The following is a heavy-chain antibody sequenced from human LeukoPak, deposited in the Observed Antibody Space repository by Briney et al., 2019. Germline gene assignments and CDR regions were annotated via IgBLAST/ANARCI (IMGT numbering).Heavy chain of an antibody. J-gene: IGHJ4*02. V-gene: IGHV4-39*01. CDR1: GGSISSSSYY. D-gene: IGHD3-9*01. CDR3: ARLQFTLRYFDWLQGTFDY. Sequence: PSETLSLTCTVSGGSISSSSYYWGWIRQPPGKGLEWIGSIYYSGSTYYNPSLKSRVTISVDTSKNQFSLKLSSVTAADTAVYYCARLQFTLRYFDWLQGTFDYWGQGTLVTVSS. CDR2: IYYSGST.